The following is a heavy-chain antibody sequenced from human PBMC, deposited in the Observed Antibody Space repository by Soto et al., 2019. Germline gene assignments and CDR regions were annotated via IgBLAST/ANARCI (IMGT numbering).Heavy chain of an antibody. CDR3: ARGDYYDFWSGYGYYFDY. D-gene: IGHD3-3*01. J-gene: IGHJ4*02. V-gene: IGHV4-59*01. CDR1: GGSISSYY. Sequence: QVQLQESGPGLVKPSETLSLTCTVSGGSISSYYWSWIRQPPGKGLEWIGYNYYSGSTNYNPSLKSRVTISVDTSKNQFSLKLSSVTAADTAVYYCARGDYYDFWSGYGYYFDYWGQGTLVTVSS. CDR2: NYYSGST.